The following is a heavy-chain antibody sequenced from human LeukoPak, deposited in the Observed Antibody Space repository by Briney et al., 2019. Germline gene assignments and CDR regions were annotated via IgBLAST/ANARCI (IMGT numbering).Heavy chain of an antibody. CDR1: GFTFSSSG. CDR3: AKGAFVRLGELSPH. D-gene: IGHD3-16*02. J-gene: IGHJ4*02. V-gene: IGHV3-30*02. CDR2: IQHDGTKT. Sequence: PGGSLRLSCAASGFTFSSSGMHWVRQAPGRGLEWAAFIQHDGTKTYYADSVKGRFTISRDSSENTLYLQMNILRTDDTAVYYCAKGAFVRLGELSPHWGQGALVTVSS.